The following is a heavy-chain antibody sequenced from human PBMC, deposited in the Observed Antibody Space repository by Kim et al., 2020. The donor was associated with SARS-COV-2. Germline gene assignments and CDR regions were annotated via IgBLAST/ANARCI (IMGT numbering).Heavy chain of an antibody. CDR3: ARDWGYTSGSDYVN. D-gene: IGHD3-10*01. V-gene: IGHV3-53*04. Sequence: GGSLRLSCAASGFTVSSNQMSWVRQAPGRGLEWVSVIYIGGNTDYADSVKGRFTISRQNSKNTLHLQMNSLRTEDTAVYYCARDWGYTSGSDYVNWGQGT. CDR1: GFTVSSNQ. CDR2: IYIGGNT. J-gene: IGHJ4*03.